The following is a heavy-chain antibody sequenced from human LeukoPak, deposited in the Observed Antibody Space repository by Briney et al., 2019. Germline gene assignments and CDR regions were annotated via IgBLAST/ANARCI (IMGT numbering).Heavy chain of an antibody. CDR2: INTNTGNP. CDR1: GYTFTTYD. Sequence: ASVKVSCKASGYTFTTYDMTWVRQATGQGLELMGWINTNTGNPTYAQDFTGRFVFSLDTSVSTAYLQISSLKAEDTAVYYCARKKVEPDRYFDYWGQGTLVTVSS. V-gene: IGHV7-4-1*02. D-gene: IGHD1-14*01. J-gene: IGHJ4*02. CDR3: ARKKVEPDRYFDY.